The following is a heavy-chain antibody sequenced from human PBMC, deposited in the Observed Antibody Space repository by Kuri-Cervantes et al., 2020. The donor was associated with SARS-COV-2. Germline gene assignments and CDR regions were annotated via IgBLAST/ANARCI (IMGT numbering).Heavy chain of an antibody. D-gene: IGHD6-13*01. CDR1: GFSLSNARMG. Sequence: SGPTLVKPTETLTLTCTVSGFSLSNARMGVSWIRQPPGKALEWLAHIFSNDEKSYSTSLKSRLTISKDTSKNQVVLTMTNMDPVDTATYYCAHSYSSSWYVYWFDPWGQGTLVTVSS. J-gene: IGHJ5*02. CDR2: IFSNDEK. CDR3: AHSYSSSWYVYWFDP. V-gene: IGHV2-26*01.